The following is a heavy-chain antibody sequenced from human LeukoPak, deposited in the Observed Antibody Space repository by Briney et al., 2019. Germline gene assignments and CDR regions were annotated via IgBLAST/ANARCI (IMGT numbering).Heavy chain of an antibody. D-gene: IGHD6-19*01. V-gene: IGHV1-2*02. J-gene: IGHJ5*02. Sequence: ASVKVSCKASGYTFTGYYMHWVRQAPGQGLEWMGWINPNSGGTNYAQKFQGRVTMTRDTSISTAYMELSRLRSDDTAVYYCARGLVRYVLARGPKHHPWGQGTLVTVSS. CDR2: INPNSGGT. CDR1: GYTFTGYY. CDR3: ARGLVRYVLARGPKHHP.